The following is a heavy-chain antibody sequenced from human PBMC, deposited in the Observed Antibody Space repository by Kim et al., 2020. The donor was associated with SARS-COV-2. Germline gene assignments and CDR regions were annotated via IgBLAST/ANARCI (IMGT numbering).Heavy chain of an antibody. J-gene: IGHJ5*02. V-gene: IGHV4-34*01. CDR3: AREDGSSSWYRWFDP. CDR2: INHSGST. Sequence: SETLSLTCAVYGGSFSGYYWSWIRQPPGKGLEWIGEINHSGSTNYNPSLKSRVTISVDTSKNQFSLKLSSVTAADTAVYYCAREDGSSSWYRWFDPWGQGTLVTVSS. D-gene: IGHD6-13*01. CDR1: GGSFSGYY.